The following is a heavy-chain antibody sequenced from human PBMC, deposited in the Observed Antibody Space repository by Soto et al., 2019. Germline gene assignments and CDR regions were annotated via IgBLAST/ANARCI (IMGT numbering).Heavy chain of an antibody. J-gene: IGHJ6*02. CDR1: GFTFSSYA. D-gene: IGHD6-19*01. CDR2: ISYDGSNK. Sequence: GGSLRLSCAASGFTFSSYAMHWVRQAPGKGLEWVAVISYDGSNKYYADSVKGRFTISRDNSKNTLYLQMNSLRAEDTAVYYCARERRGKRQQWLGCYGMDVWGQGTTVTVSS. CDR3: ARERRGKRQQWLGCYGMDV. V-gene: IGHV3-30-3*01.